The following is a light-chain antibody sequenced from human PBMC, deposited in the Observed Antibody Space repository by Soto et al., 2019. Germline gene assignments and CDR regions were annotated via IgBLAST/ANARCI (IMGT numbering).Light chain of an antibody. CDR3: QQYYSPPYT. CDR2: WAS. J-gene: IGKJ2*01. Sequence: DIVLTQSPDSLAVSLGERATINCKSSQSVLYSSNNKNYLGWYQQKPGQTPKLLIYWASTRDSGVPDRFSGRGSGTDFTLTISSLQAEDVAVSYCQQYYSPPYTFGQGTRLEIK. V-gene: IGKV4-1*01. CDR1: QSVLYSSNNKNY.